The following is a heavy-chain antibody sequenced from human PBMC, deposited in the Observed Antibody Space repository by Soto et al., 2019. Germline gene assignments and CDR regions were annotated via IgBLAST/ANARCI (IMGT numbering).Heavy chain of an antibody. V-gene: IGHV1-58*01. D-gene: IGHD3-22*01. CDR1: GFTFTSSA. J-gene: IGHJ4*02. CDR3: AADLPYYYDSSGYYSLDY. Sequence: SVKVSCKASGFTFTSSAVQWVRQARGQRLEWIGWIVVGSGNTNYAQKFQERVTITRDMSTSTAYMELSSLRSEDTAVYYCAADLPYYYDSSGYYSLDYWGQGTLVTVSS. CDR2: IVVGSGNT.